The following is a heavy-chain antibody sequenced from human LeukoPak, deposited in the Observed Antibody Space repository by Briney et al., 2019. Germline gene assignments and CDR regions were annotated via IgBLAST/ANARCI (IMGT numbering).Heavy chain of an antibody. CDR1: GGSFSGYY. V-gene: IGHV4-34*01. Sequence: SETLSLTCAVYGGSFSGYYWSWIRQPPGKGLEWIGEINHSGSTNYNPSLKSRVTVSVDTSKNQFSLRLSSVTAADTAVYYCARGKFAYYYYCMDVWGKGTTVTISS. J-gene: IGHJ6*03. CDR2: INHSGST. CDR3: ARGKFAYYYYCMDV.